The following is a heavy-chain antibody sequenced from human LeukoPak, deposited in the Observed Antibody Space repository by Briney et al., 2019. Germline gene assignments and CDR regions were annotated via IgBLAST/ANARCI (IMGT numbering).Heavy chain of an antibody. V-gene: IGHV3-7*01. Sequence: PGGSLRLSCAASGFAFSSYWMSWVRQAPGKGLEWVANIKQDGREKYYVDSVKGRFTISRGNAKNSLYLQMNSLRAEDTAVYYCARNDWHYDFWSGYPYDAFDIWGQGTMVTVSS. D-gene: IGHD3-3*01. CDR1: GFAFSSYW. CDR2: IKQDGREK. CDR3: ARNDWHYDFWSGYPYDAFDI. J-gene: IGHJ3*02.